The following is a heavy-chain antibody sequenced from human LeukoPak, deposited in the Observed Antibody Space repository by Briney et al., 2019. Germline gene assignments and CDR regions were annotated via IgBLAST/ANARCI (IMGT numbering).Heavy chain of an antibody. Sequence: GGSLRLSCAASGFTVSSNYMSWVRQAPGKGLEWVAVISYDGSNKYYADSVKGRFTISRDNSKNTLYLQMNSLRAEDTAVYYCARDTQPIAAAGTFQYWGQGTLVTVSS. CDR1: GFTVSSNY. J-gene: IGHJ4*02. D-gene: IGHD6-13*01. CDR2: ISYDGSNK. CDR3: ARDTQPIAAAGTFQY. V-gene: IGHV3-30-3*01.